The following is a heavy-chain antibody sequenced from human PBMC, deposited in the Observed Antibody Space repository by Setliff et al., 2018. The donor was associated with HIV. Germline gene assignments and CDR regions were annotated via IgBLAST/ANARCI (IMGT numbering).Heavy chain of an antibody. CDR3: ASHNSGWKRADY. CDR2: IIPMFGTA. Sequence: SVKVSCKASASRYSFTAYNMHWVRQAPGQGLEWMGGIIPMFGTAHYAQKFQGRVTITADESMSTAYMELNSLRAEDTAVYYCASHNSGWKRADYWGQGTLVTVSS. D-gene: IGHD6-19*01. CDR1: ASRYSFTAYN. V-gene: IGHV1-69*13. J-gene: IGHJ4*02.